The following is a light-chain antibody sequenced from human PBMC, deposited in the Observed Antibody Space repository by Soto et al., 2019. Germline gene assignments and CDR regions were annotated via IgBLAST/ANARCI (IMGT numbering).Light chain of an antibody. CDR2: EVS. CDR3: SSYSGISTLVL. Sequence: QSALTQPASVSGSPGQSIAISCTGTGSDIGIYNFVSWYQQYPGQAPKLLIFEVSHRPSGVSNRFSGSKSGTTASLTISGLQAEDEADYYCSSYSGISTLVLFGGGTKVTVL. J-gene: IGLJ2*01. CDR1: GSDIGIYNF. V-gene: IGLV2-14*01.